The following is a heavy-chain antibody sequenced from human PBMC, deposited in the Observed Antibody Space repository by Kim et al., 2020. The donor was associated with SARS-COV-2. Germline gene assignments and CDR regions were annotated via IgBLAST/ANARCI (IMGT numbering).Heavy chain of an antibody. V-gene: IGHV4-59*09. J-gene: IGHJ4*02. Sequence: SLNSRFTISGDTSKNQLSLKLSSVTAADTAVYYCARGQRKGFWSGYHFDYWGQGTLVTVSS. D-gene: IGHD3-3*01. CDR3: ARGQRKGFWSGYHFDY.